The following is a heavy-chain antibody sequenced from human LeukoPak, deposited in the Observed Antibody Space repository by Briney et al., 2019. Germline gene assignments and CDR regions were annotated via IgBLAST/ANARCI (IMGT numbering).Heavy chain of an antibody. Sequence: GGSLRLSCAASGFTFSSYSMNWVRQAPGKGLEWVSSISSSSSYIYYADSVKGRFTISRDNAKNSLYLQMNSLRAEDTAVYYCARARVGAGASDIWGQGTMVTVSS. V-gene: IGHV3-21*01. CDR3: ARARVGAGASDI. CDR2: ISSSSSYI. CDR1: GFTFSSYS. J-gene: IGHJ3*02. D-gene: IGHD1-26*01.